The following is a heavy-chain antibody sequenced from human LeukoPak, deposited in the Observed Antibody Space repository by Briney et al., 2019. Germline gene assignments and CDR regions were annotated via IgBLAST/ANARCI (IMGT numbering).Heavy chain of an antibody. J-gene: IGHJ4*02. D-gene: IGHD2-2*01. Sequence: GGSLRLSCAASGFTFSSSWMHWVRQAPGKGLVWVSRINGDGSSTKYADSVMGRFTISRDNAKNTLYLQMNSLRAEDTAVYYCAKELVVRAGDYFNYWGQGTLVTVSS. CDR1: GFTFSSSW. CDR2: INGDGSST. V-gene: IGHV3-74*03. CDR3: AKELVVRAGDYFNY.